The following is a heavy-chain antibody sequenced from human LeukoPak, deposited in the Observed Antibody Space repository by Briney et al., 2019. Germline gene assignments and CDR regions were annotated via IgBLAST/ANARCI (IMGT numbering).Heavy chain of an antibody. J-gene: IGHJ5*02. D-gene: IGHD3-3*01. CDR3: ARAVDFWSGYPQPNWFDP. V-gene: IGHV3-23*01. CDR1: GFTFSSRA. CDR2: ISDSGGST. Sequence: GGSLRLSCAASGFTFSSRAMSWVRQAPGKGLEWVSAISDSGGSTYNADSVKGRFTISRDNSENTLYLQMNSLRAEDTAVYYCARAVDFWSGYPQPNWFDPWGQGTLVTVSS.